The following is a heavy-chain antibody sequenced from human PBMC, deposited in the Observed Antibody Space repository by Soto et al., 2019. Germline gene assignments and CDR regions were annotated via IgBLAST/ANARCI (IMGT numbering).Heavy chain of an antibody. CDR3: AKEYSTSFDY. V-gene: IGHV3-23*01. CDR1: VFSFSNYA. J-gene: IGHJ4*02. CDR2: ISAGGSNT. D-gene: IGHD6-6*01. Sequence: LRLSCAASVFSFSNYAMNWVRQAPGKGLEWVSAISAGGSNTNYADSVKGRFTISSDNSKNTLYLQMNGLRADDTAVYYCAKEYSTSFDYWGQGTPVTVSS.